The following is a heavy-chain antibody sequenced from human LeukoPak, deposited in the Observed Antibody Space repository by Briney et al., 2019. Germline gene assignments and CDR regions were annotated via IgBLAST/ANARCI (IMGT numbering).Heavy chain of an antibody. Sequence: RASVTVSCKASGYTFTSYYIHCFRQAPGQGLEWIGIINPSGGGTSYAQKFQGRVSMTRDTSTSTVYMELSSLRSEATAMYYCARGAGGPTNPSDYWGQGTLVTVSS. D-gene: IGHD3-16*01. CDR3: ARGAGGPTNPSDY. V-gene: IGHV1-46*01. CDR2: INPSGGGT. CDR1: GYTFTSYY. J-gene: IGHJ4*02.